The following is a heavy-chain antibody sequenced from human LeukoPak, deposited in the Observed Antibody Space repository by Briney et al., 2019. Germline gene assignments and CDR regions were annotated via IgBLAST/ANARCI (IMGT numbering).Heavy chain of an antibody. CDR1: GGTFSSYA. V-gene: IGHV1-69*13. Sequence: SVKVSCKASGGTFSSYAISWVRQVPGQGLEWMGGIIPIFGTANYAQKFQGRVTITADESTSTAYMELSSLRSEDTAVYYCARDMGPTYYDFWGADPWGQGTLVTVSS. D-gene: IGHD3-3*01. J-gene: IGHJ5*02. CDR2: IIPIFGTA. CDR3: ARDMGPTYYDFWGADP.